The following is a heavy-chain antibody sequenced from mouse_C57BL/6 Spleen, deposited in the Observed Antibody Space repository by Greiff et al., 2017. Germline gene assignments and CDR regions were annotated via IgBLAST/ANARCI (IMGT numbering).Heavy chain of an antibody. V-gene: IGHV14-4*01. CDR2: IDPEHGGT. D-gene: IGHD1-1*02. CDR3: TTSLSFDV. CDR1: GFNIKDDY. J-gene: IGHJ1*03. Sequence: VQLKQSGAELVRPGASVKLSCTASGFNIKDDYMHWVKQRPEQGLEWIGWIDPEHGGTEYASKFQGKATITADTSSNTAYLQLRSLTSEDTAVYYCTTSLSFDVWGTGTTVTVSS.